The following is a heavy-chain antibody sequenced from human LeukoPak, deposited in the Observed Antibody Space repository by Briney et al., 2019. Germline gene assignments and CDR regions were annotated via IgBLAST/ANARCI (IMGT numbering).Heavy chain of an antibody. D-gene: IGHD2-2*01. CDR2: INRSGGSI. CDR1: EFTFSSHS. J-gene: IGHJ3*02. CDR3: ARSLKVSAALDVFDI. Sequence: PGGSLRLSCAASEFTFSSHSMNWVRQAPGKGLAWVASINRSGGSIYYADSLKGRFTISRDNAKNSLYLQMNSLRAEDTAVYFCARSLKVSAALDVFDIWGQGTMGTASS. V-gene: IGHV3-21*01.